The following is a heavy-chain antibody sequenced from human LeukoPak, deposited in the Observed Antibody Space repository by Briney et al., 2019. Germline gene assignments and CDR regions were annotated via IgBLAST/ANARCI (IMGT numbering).Heavy chain of an antibody. D-gene: IGHD2-2*01. J-gene: IGHJ4*02. CDR3: AGTCSTTSCYVIY. CDR1: GYTFTTYG. CDR2: ISTYNGNT. V-gene: IGHV1-18*01. Sequence: ASVKVSCKASGYTFTTYGINWLRQAPGQGLEWMGWISTYNGNTNYAQKLQGRVTMTTDTSTSTAYMELRSLRSDDTAVYYCAGTCSTTSCYVIYWGQGTLVTVSS.